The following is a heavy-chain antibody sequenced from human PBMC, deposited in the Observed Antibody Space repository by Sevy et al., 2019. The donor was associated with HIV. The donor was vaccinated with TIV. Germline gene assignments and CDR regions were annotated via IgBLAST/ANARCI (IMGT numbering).Heavy chain of an antibody. CDR3: ASDPEDIVVAPATTPARFDP. D-gene: IGHD2-2*01. V-gene: IGHV3-11*01. CDR2: ISSSGSTI. Sequence: GGSLRLSCAASGFTFSDYYMSWIRQAPGKGLEWVSYISSSGSTIYYADSVKGRFTLSRDNAKNSLYLQMNSLRADDTAVSYCASDPEDIVVAPATTPARFDPWGQGTLVTVSS. CDR1: GFTFSDYY. J-gene: IGHJ5*02.